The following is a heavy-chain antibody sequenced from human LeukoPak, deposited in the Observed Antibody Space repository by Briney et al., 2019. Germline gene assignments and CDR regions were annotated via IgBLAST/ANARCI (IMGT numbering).Heavy chain of an antibody. CDR2: IYTSGST. J-gene: IGHJ5*02. CDR3: ARGTPLFGEINWFDP. D-gene: IGHD3-10*01. Sequence: SETLSLTCTVSGGSISSGSYYWSWIRQPAGKGLEWIGRIYTSGSTNYNPSLKSRVTISVDTSKNQFSLKLSSVTAADTAVYYCARGTPLFGEINWFDPWGQGTLVTVSS. V-gene: IGHV4-61*02. CDR1: GGSISSGSYY.